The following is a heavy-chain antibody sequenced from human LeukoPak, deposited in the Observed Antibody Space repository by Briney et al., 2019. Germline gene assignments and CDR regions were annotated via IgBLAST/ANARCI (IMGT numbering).Heavy chain of an antibody. J-gene: IGHJ6*03. CDR3: ARDGWELPNYYYYYMDV. Sequence: PGGSLRLSCAASGFTFSSYNMNWVRQAPGKGREWVSYISSSGGTIYYADSVKGRFTISRDNAKNSLYLQLNSLRPEDTAVYYCARDGWELPNYYYYYMDVWGKGTTVTVSS. V-gene: IGHV3-48*01. D-gene: IGHD1-26*01. CDR1: GFTFSSYN. CDR2: ISSSGGTI.